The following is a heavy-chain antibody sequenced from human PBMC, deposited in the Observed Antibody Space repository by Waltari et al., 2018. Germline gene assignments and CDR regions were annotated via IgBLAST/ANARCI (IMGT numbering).Heavy chain of an antibody. CDR1: GFTFSSYA. Sequence: EVQLLESGGGLVQPGGSLRLSCAASGFTFSSYAMSWVRQAQGKGLEWVSAISGSGGSTYYADSVKGRFTISRDNSKNTLYLQMNSLRAEDTAVYYCAKDKLQGGRGRDAFDIWGQGTMVTVSS. J-gene: IGHJ3*02. CDR2: ISGSGGST. V-gene: IGHV3-23*01. D-gene: IGHD2-15*01. CDR3: AKDKLQGGRGRDAFDI.